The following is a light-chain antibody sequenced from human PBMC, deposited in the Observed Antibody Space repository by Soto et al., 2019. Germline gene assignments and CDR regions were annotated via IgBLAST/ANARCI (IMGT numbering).Light chain of an antibody. J-gene: IGKJ3*01. CDR2: AAS. CDR3: QQSYSNPRFT. CDR1: QGVNTH. Sequence: DIQLTQSPSFLSASVGDRVTITCRASQGVNTHLAWYQKQPGKAPKLLIYAASSLHRGVPSRFSGSGSGTDFTLTISSLQPEDFATYCCQQSYSNPRFTFGPGTRVDIK. V-gene: IGKV1-39*01.